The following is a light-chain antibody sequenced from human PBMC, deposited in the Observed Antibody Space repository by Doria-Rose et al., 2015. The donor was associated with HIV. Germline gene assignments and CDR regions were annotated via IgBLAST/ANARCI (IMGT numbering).Light chain of an antibody. CDR3: QQHYDTPS. J-gene: IGKJ3*01. CDR1: QSLLYTSKNY. CDR2: WAS. Sequence: TQSPESLGMSLGERATLNCKSNQSLLYTSKNYLAWYQQKPGQPPQLLIYWASTRQSWVPARFSGSGSGTDFTLTISSLEAEDVAVYYCQQHYDTPSFGPGTTVDIK. V-gene: IGKV4-1*01.